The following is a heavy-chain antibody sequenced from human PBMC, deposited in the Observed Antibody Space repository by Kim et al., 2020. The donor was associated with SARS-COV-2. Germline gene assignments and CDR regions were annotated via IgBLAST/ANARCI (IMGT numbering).Heavy chain of an antibody. CDR2: ISYDGSNK. CDR3: AREVGRGYSYGEQGGSYYYYYYGMDV. CDR1: GFTFSSYA. J-gene: IGHJ6*02. Sequence: GGSLRLSCAASGFTFSSYAMHWVRQAPGKGLEWVAVISYDGSNKYYADSVKGRFTISRDNSKNTLYLQMNSLRAEDTAVYYCAREVGRGYSYGEQGGSYYYYYYGMDVWGQGTTVTVSS. D-gene: IGHD5-18*01. V-gene: IGHV3-30*04.